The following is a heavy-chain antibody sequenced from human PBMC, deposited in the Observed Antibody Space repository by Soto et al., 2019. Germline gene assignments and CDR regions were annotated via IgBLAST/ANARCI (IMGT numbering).Heavy chain of an antibody. D-gene: IGHD2-15*01. CDR1: GGTFSSYA. Sequence: SVKVSCKASGGTFSSYAISWVRQAPGQGLEWMGGIIPIFGTANYAQKFQGRVTITADESTSTAYMELSSLRSEDTAVYYCAREACSGGSCYWGSYGMDVWGQGTTVTSP. CDR2: IIPIFGTA. CDR3: AREACSGGSCYWGSYGMDV. V-gene: IGHV1-69*13. J-gene: IGHJ6*02.